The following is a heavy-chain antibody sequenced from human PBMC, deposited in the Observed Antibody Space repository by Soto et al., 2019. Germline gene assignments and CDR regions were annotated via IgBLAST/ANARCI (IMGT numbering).Heavy chain of an antibody. V-gene: IGHV4-59*01. D-gene: IGHD1-26*01. CDR2: IYYSGST. J-gene: IGHJ5*02. CDR1: GGSISSYY. CDR3: ARSLYSGSYTNWFDP. Sequence: SSETLSLTCTVSGGSISSYYLSWIRQPPGKGLEYIGYIYYSGSTNYNPSLKSRVTISVDTSKKQFSLKLSSVTAADTAVYYCARSLYSGSYTNWFDPWGQGTLVTVYS.